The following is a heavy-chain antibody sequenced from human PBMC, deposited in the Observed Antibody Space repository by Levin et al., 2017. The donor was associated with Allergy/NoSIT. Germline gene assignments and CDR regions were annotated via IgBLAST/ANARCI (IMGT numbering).Heavy chain of an antibody. V-gene: IGHV3-33*01. CDR3: ARDGGGNSGYDLAFDI. CDR1: GFTFRKFG. CDR2: IWHDGSKK. J-gene: IGHJ3*02. D-gene: IGHD5-12*01. Sequence: GGSLRLSCEVSGFTFRKFGIHWVRQAPGKGLEWVAVIWHDGSKKYYADSVEGRFTISRDDSKETAYLQIKSLRAEDTAVYYCARDGGGNSGYDLAFDIWGQGTKVTVSP.